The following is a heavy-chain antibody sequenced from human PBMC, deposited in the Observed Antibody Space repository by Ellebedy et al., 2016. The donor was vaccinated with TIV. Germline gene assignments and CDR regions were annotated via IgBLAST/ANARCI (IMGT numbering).Heavy chain of an antibody. Sequence: MPGGSLRLSCTVSGGSVSPFYWNWIRQPPGKGLEWMGDIYYTGLTNYNPSLNNRVIISVDTSKNEVSLRLSSVTAADTAVYYCARRTSSFGLGFYYGMDVWGQGTTVTVS. J-gene: IGHJ6*02. D-gene: IGHD3-10*01. CDR3: ARRTSSFGLGFYYGMDV. CDR1: GGSVSPFY. V-gene: IGHV4-59*08. CDR2: IYYTGLT.